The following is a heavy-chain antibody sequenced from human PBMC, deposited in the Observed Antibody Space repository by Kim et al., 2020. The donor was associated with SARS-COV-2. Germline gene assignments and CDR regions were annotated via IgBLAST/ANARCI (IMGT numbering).Heavy chain of an antibody. CDR1: GFTFSSYG. CDR2: IWYDGSNK. V-gene: IGHV3-33*01. J-gene: IGHJ6*02. D-gene: IGHD6-13*01. CDR3: ARDPPYSSSWEGVYYYGMDV. Sequence: GGSLRLSCAASGFTFSSYGMHWVRQAPGKGLEWVAVIWYDGSNKYYADSVKGRFTISRDNSKNTLYLQMNSLRAEDTAVYYCARDPPYSSSWEGVYYYGMDVWGQGTTVTVSS.